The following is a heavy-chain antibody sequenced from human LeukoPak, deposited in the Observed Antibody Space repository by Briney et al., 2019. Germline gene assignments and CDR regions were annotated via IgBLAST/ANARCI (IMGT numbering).Heavy chain of an antibody. CDR2: ISYDGSNK. J-gene: IGHJ6*02. CDR3: ARDTYDSIHGMDV. D-gene: IGHD3-22*01. V-gene: IGHV3-30*04. Sequence: PGRSLRVSCAASGFTFNIYALHWVRQAPGKGLEWVARISYDGSNKYYADSVKGRFTISRDNSKNTLYLQMNSLRPEDTAMYYCARDTYDSIHGMDVWGQGTTVTVS. CDR1: GFTFNIYA.